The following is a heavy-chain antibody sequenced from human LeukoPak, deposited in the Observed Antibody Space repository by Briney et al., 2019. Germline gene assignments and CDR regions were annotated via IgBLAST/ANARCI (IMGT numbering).Heavy chain of an antibody. CDR1: GGPISSYY. D-gene: IGHD3-10*01. Sequence: PSETLSLTCTAPGGPISSYYWSWIRKPPGKGLEGFGNIYYSGSTNYNPSLKSRVTISVDTSKNQFSLKLSSVTAADTAVYYCARGHNYYGSGSYYHWGQGTLVTVSS. CDR2: IYYSGST. V-gene: IGHV4-59*12. CDR3: ARGHNYYGSGSYYH. J-gene: IGHJ5*02.